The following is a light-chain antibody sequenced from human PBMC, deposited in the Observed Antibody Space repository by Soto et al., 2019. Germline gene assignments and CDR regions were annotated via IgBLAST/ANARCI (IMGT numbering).Light chain of an antibody. J-gene: IGLJ3*02. CDR2: KTH. CDR3: ATWDDSLNGPV. Sequence: QSAVTQPPSVSGTPGQRVTVSCSGSNSNIGDNPVTWYHQLPGAAPKLLIYKTHQRPSGVPDRFSGSKSGTSASLAISGLQSEDEGDYYCATWDDSLNGPVFGGGTKLTVL. V-gene: IGLV1-44*01. CDR1: NSNIGDNP.